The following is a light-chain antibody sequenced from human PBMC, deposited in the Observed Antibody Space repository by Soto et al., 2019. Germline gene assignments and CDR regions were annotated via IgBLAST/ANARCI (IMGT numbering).Light chain of an antibody. CDR2: GDT. CDR3: QSYDSSLSGSGGDV. J-gene: IGLJ1*01. CDR1: SSNIGAGYD. Sequence: QSVLTQPPSVSGAPGQRVTISCTGSSSNIGAGYDVHWYQQLPGTAPKLLIYGDTNRPSGVPDRFSGSKSGTSASLAITGLQAEDEADYYCQSYDSSLSGSGGDVVGTGTKLTVL. V-gene: IGLV1-40*01.